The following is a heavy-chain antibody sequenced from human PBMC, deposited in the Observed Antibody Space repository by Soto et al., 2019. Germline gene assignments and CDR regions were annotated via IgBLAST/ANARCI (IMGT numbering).Heavy chain of an antibody. D-gene: IGHD2-8*02. CDR1: GDSVSSNAAA. Sequence: SQTLSLTCAISGDSVSSNAAAWSWIRQSPSGGLEWLGRTFYRSKWYCDYAASVKGRITINPDTSKNQLSLQLDSVTPDDTAVYYCASDRKFFTVPTCKSPVDVWGLGTLVTVSS. J-gene: IGHJ4*02. CDR3: ASDRKFFTVPTCKSPVDV. V-gene: IGHV6-1*01. CDR2: TFYRSKWYC.